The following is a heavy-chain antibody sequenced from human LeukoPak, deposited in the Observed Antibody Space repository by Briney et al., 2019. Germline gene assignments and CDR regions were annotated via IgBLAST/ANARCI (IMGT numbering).Heavy chain of an antibody. Sequence: GGSLRLSCAVSGLTFSRYAMSWVRQAPGKGLEWVSAISESGSGTYYADSVKGRFTISRDNSKDTLSLQMNSLRAEDTAVYYCAKDIAQGYTFGSIEQDYWGQGTLVTVS. V-gene: IGHV3-23*01. J-gene: IGHJ4*02. CDR3: AKDIAQGYTFGSIEQDY. CDR1: GLTFSRYA. CDR2: ISESGSGT. D-gene: IGHD5-18*01.